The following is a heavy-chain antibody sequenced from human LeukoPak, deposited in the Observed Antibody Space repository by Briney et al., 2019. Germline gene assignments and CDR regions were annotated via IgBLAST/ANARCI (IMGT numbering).Heavy chain of an antibody. J-gene: IGHJ6*02. CDR2: ISSSSSYI. V-gene: IGHV3-21*01. Sequence: GGSLRLSCAASGFTFSSYSMNWVRQAPGKGLEWVSSISSSSSYIYYADSVKGRFTISRDSAKNSLYLQMNSLRAEDTAVYYCARAIAAAAKYYYYGMDVWGQGTTVTVSS. D-gene: IGHD6-13*01. CDR3: ARAIAAAAKYYYYGMDV. CDR1: GFTFSSYS.